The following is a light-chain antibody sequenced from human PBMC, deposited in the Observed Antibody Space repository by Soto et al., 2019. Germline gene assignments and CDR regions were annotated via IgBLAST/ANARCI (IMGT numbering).Light chain of an antibody. CDR2: DAS. CDR1: QSVSTY. CDR3: QQRRYFIT. J-gene: IGKJ5*01. Sequence: EIVLTQSPATLSLSPGERATLSCRASQSVSTYLAWYQQKPGQAPRLLIYDASNRATGIPARFSGSGSGTDFTLTISSLEPEDFAVYYCQQRRYFITFGQGTRLEI. V-gene: IGKV3-11*01.